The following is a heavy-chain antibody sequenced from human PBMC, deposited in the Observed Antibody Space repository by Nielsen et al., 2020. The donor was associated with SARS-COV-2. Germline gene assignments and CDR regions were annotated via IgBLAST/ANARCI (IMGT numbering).Heavy chain of an antibody. CDR3: ARSKGVDIEATSDY. D-gene: IGHD5-12*01. J-gene: IGHJ4*02. CDR2: INVGNGNT. V-gene: IGHV1-3*01. Sequence: ASVKVSCKASGYSFTSYAMHWVWQAPGQRLEWMGWINVGNGNTKYSQKFQGRATFTRDTSASTAYMELSSLRFEDTAVYYCARSKGVDIEATSDYWGQGTLVTVSS. CDR1: GYSFTSYA.